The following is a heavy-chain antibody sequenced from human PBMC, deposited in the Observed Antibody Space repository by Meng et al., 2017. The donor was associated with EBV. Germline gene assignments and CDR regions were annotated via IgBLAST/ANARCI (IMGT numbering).Heavy chain of an antibody. CDR2: IYYSGST. J-gene: IGHJ4*02. D-gene: IGHD3-10*01. CDR1: GGSISSSSYY. CDR3: ARSSPVRFGELSN. Sequence: QLQLQESGPGLVKPSEXLSLTCTASGGSISSSSYYWGWIRQPPGKGLEWIGSIYYSGSTYYNPSLKSRVTISVDTSKNQFSLKLSSVTAADTAVYYCARSSPVRFGELSNWGQGTLVTVSS. V-gene: IGHV4-39*07.